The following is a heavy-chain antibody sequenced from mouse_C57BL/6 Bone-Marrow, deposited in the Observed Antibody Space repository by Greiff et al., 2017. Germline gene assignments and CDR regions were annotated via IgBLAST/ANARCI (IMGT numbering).Heavy chain of an antibody. Sequence: QVQLQQPGAELVKPGASVKLSCKASGYTFTSYWMHWVKQRPGQGLEWIGMIHPNSGSTNYNEKFKSKATLTVDKSSITAYMQLRILTYEDSAVYYCASDATGPYYFDYWGQGTTLTVSS. J-gene: IGHJ2*01. CDR3: ASDATGPYYFDY. CDR1: GYTFTSYW. D-gene: IGHD6-1*01. CDR2: IHPNSGST. V-gene: IGHV1-64*01.